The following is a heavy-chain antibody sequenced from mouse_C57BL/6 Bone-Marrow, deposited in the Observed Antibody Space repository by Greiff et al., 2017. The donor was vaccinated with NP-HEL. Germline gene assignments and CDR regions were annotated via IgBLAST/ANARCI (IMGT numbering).Heavy chain of an antibody. CDR3: ARDGGTVRYFDV. D-gene: IGHD2-14*01. J-gene: IGHJ1*03. Sequence: DVMLVESGGGLVQSGRSLRLSCATSGFTFSDFYMEWVRQAPGKGLEWIAASRNKANDYTTEYSASVKGRFIVSRDTSQSILYLQMNALRAEDTAIYYCARDGGTVRYFDVWGTGTTVTVSS. V-gene: IGHV7-1*01. CDR2: SRNKANDYTT. CDR1: GFTFSDFY.